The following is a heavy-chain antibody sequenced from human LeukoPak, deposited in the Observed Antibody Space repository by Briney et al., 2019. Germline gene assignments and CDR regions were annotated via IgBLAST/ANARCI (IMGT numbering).Heavy chain of an antibody. V-gene: IGHV4-59*01. CDR1: GGAISSYY. CDR2: IYYSGGT. D-gene: IGHD3-3*01. J-gene: IGHJ6*03. Sequence: SETLSLTCTVSGGAISSYYWSWIRQAPGQGLEWSGFIYYSGGTNYNPSLKSRVTISVDTSKNQFSLKLSAVTAADPAVYYCARGNTGSVFGVLTNYYYYMDVWGKGTTVTVSS. CDR3: ARGNTGSVFGVLTNYYYYMDV.